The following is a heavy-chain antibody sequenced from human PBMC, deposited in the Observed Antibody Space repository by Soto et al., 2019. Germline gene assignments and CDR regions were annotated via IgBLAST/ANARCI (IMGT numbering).Heavy chain of an antibody. Sequence: SDTLSLTCPFGSDSIASGAYYWSWIRQHPGKDLEWIGYINYSGTTYLSPSLQSRGTMSVDTSKNQFSLSLRSVTAADTAVYFCGRVSGNAFDIWGQGTMVT. D-gene: IGHD3-10*01. V-gene: IGHV4-31*03. CDR3: GRVSGNAFDI. CDR2: INYSGTT. CDR1: SDSIASGAYY. J-gene: IGHJ3*02.